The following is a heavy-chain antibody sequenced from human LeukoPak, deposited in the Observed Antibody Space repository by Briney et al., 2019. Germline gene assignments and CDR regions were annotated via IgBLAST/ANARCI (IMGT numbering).Heavy chain of an antibody. J-gene: IGHJ3*02. V-gene: IGHV3-30-3*01. Sequence: PGGSLRLSCAASGFTFSSYAMHWVRQAPGKGLEWVAVISYDGSNKYYADSVKGRFTISRDNSKNTLYLQMNSLRAEDTAVYYCAREGRYRVGATSSAPRDAFDIWGQGTMVTVSS. CDR2: ISYDGSNK. CDR1: GFTFSSYA. CDR3: AREGRYRVGATSSAPRDAFDI. D-gene: IGHD1-26*01.